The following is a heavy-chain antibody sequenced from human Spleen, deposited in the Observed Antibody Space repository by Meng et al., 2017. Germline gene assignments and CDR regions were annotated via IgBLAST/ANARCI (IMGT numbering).Heavy chain of an antibody. J-gene: IGHJ6*02. V-gene: IGHV3-30*03. CDR2: ISYDGSNK. CDR1: GFTFSSYW. CDR3: ARSSSYYDSSGYYSNYYYGMDV. D-gene: IGHD3-22*01. Sequence: GESLKISCAASGFTFSSYWMSWVRQAPGKGLEWVAVISYDGSNKYYADSVKGRFTISRDNSKNTLYLQMNSLRAEDTAVYYCARSSSYYDSSGYYSNYYYGMDVWGQGTTVTVSS.